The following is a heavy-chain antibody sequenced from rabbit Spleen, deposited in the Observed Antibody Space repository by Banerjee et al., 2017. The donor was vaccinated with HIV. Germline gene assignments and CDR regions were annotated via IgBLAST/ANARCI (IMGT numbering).Heavy chain of an antibody. CDR3: ARNANGGWDL. CDR1: GFDFSRTG. Sequence: QEQLMESGGGLVQPGGSLKLSCKVSGFDFSRTGVSWVRQAPGKGLEWIGYIDPIFGSTYYASWVNGRFTISRHNAQNTVDLQMNSLTPADTATYFCARNANGGWDLWGPGTLVTVS. D-gene: IGHD4-1*01. V-gene: IGHV1S47*01. CDR2: IDPIFGST. J-gene: IGHJ4*01.